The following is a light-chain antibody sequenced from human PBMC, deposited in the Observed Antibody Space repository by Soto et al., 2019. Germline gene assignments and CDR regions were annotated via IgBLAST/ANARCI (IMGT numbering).Light chain of an antibody. CDR2: EVT. CDR1: SSDVGGYNY. V-gene: IGLV2-8*01. J-gene: IGLJ1*01. CDR3: SSFSGFSTV. Sequence: QSVLTQPPSASGSPGQSATISCTGTSSDVGGYNYVSWYQQHPGKAPRLVIYEVTKRPSGVPDRFSGSKSGNTASLTVSGLQADDEADYYCSSFSGFSTVFGTGTKLTVL.